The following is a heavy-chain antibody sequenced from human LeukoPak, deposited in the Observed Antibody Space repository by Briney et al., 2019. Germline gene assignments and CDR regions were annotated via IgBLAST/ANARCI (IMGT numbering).Heavy chain of an antibody. CDR1: GFTFSTYA. Sequence: GGSLRLSCAASGFTFSTYAMSWVRRPPGKGLEWVSAIGGSGGTTYCADSVKGRYTISSDKYKNALYMQTNRLRAEDTAVYYCARDDGSDYLRGYFDYWGQGPLVTVSS. CDR2: IGGSGGTT. V-gene: IGHV3-23*01. CDR3: ARDDGSDYLRGYFDY. J-gene: IGHJ4*02. D-gene: IGHD4-17*01.